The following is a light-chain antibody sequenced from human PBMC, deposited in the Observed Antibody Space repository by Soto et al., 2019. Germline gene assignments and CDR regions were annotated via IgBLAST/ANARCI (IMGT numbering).Light chain of an antibody. V-gene: IGKV3-20*01. CDR3: QQYGSSPRT. Sequence: EFVVTQSPGTLSLSLGERATLSCRTSQSVRSRYLAWYQQKPGQAPTLLIYDASSRPGGIPDRFSGSGSGTDFTLTISRLEPEDFAVYYCQQYGSSPRTFGQGTKVDIK. J-gene: IGKJ1*01. CDR2: DAS. CDR1: QSVRSRY.